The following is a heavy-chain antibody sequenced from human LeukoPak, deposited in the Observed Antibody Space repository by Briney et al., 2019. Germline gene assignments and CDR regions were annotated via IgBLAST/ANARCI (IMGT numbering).Heavy chain of an antibody. CDR3: ARAPTPYFTYYMEV. J-gene: IGHJ6*03. D-gene: IGHD2-8*01. V-gene: IGHV3-48*04. CDR1: GFTLSGYG. Sequence: GGSLRLSCAASGFTLSGYGINWVRQAPGKGLEWIPYIGSDGTNRYYAGSVKGRFTISRDNAKNSLYLQMNSLTAADTAVYYCARAPTPYFTYYMEVWGKGTTVTVSS. CDR2: IGSDGTNR.